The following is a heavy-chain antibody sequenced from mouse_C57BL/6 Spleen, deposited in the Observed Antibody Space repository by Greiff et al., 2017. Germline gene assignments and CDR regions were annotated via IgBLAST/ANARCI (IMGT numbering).Heavy chain of an antibody. J-gene: IGHJ1*03. Sequence: EVQRVESGGGLVQPGGSLSLSCAASGFTFTDYYMSWVRQPPGKALEGLGFIRNKANGYTTEYSAPVKGRFTISRDNSQSILYLQMNALRAEDSATYYCARITGDWYFDVWGTGTTVTVSS. CDR2: IRNKANGYTT. CDR3: ARITGDWYFDV. D-gene: IGHD4-1*01. V-gene: IGHV7-3*01. CDR1: GFTFTDYY.